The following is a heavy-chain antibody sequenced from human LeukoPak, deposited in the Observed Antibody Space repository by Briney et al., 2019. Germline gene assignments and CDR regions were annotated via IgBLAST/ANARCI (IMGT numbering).Heavy chain of an antibody. CDR2: IYPGDSDT. D-gene: IGHD3-10*01. V-gene: IGHV5-51*01. CDR1: GYSFTSYW. J-gene: IGHJ6*03. CDR3: ARLGLYGSGSATYYYYYYMDV. Sequence: GESLKISCKGSGYSFTSYWIGWVRQMPGKGLEWMGIIYPGDSDTRYSPSFQGQVTISADKSISTAYLQWSSLKASDTAMYYCARLGLYGSGSATYYYYYYMDVWGKGTTVTISS.